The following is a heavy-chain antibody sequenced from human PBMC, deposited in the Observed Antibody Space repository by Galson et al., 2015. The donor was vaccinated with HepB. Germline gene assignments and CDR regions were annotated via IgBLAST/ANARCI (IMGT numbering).Heavy chain of an antibody. CDR3: ATHITMVGGAGYYYGMDV. V-gene: IGHV4-30-2*01. J-gene: IGHJ6*02. CDR1: GGSISSGGYS. Sequence: TLSLTCAVYGGSISSGGYSWSWLRQPPGKGREWIGYIYHSRSTNYNPPSKSPVTITIDRSKNKFSLKLSSVTAAATAVYYCATHITMVGGAGYYYGMDVWGQGTTVTVSS. D-gene: IGHD3-10*01. CDR2: IYHSRST.